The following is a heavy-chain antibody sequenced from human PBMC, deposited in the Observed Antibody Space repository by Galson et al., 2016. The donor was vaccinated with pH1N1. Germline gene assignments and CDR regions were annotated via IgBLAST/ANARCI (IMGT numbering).Heavy chain of an antibody. Sequence: SLRLSCAASGFTFSSYDTSWVRQAPGKGLEWVSAISGSGGNTFYADSVKGRFTISRDNSKNTLYLQMHSLRAEDTAVYYCAKGGLYCGGGCSCYGAYNWFDPWGQGTLVTVSS. CDR3: AKGGLYCGGGCSCYGAYNWFDP. CDR2: ISGSGGNT. J-gene: IGHJ5*02. V-gene: IGHV3-23*01. D-gene: IGHD2-21*01. CDR1: GFTFSSYD.